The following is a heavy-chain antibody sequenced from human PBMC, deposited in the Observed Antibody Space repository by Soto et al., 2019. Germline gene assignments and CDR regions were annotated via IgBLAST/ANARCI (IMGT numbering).Heavy chain of an antibody. D-gene: IGHD4-17*01. J-gene: IGHJ4*02. CDR2: MNMDGSRT. CDR1: GFTFSIYW. V-gene: IGHV3-74*01. CDR3: VGGDGDRYDVHGDRGRQ. Sequence: EVQLVESGGGLVQPGGSLRLSCAASGFTFSIYWMHWVRQAPGKGLVWVSRMNMDGSRTSYADFAKGRFTISRDDAKSTVYLQMGNLRAEDTAVYYCVGGDGDRYDVHGDRGRQWGQGSLVTVSS.